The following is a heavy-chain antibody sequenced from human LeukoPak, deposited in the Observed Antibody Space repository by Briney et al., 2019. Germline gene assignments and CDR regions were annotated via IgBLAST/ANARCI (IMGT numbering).Heavy chain of an antibody. CDR2: IYYSGST. D-gene: IGHD3-3*01. CDR3: ARVEVTIFGVVIDY. J-gene: IGHJ4*02. V-gene: IGHV4-30-4*08. CDR1: GGSLSSGDHY. Sequence: SETLSLTCTVSGGSLSSGDHYWSWIRQPPGKGLEWIGYIYYSGSTYYNPSLKSRVTISVDTSKNQFSLKLSSVTAADTAVYYCARVEVTIFGVVIDYWGQGTLVTVSS.